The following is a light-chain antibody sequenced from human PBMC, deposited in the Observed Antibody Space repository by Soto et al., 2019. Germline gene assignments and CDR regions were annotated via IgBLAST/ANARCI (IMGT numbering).Light chain of an antibody. V-gene: IGKV3-15*01. CDR1: QSVSSY. CDR2: GAS. Sequence: EIVLTQSPATLSLSPGERATLSCRASQSVSSYLAWYQQKPGQAPRLLIYGASTRATGIPARFSGSGSGKEFTLTISSLQYEDFAVYFCQQYNSWPPITFGQGTKVDIK. CDR3: QQYNSWPPIT. J-gene: IGKJ1*01.